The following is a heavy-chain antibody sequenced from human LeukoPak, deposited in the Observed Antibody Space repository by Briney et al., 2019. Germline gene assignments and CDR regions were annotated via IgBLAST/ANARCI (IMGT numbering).Heavy chain of an antibody. CDR1: GYTFTSYG. CDR3: ARDLNCSGGSCYSGWFDP. CDR2: ISAYNGNT. V-gene: IGHV1-18*01. Sequence: ASVKVSCKASGYTFTSYGISWVRQAPGQGLEWMGWISAYNGNTNYAQKLQGRVTMTTDTSTSTAYMELRRLRSDDTAVYYCARDLNCSGGSCYSGWFDPWGQGTLVTVSS. D-gene: IGHD2-15*01. J-gene: IGHJ5*02.